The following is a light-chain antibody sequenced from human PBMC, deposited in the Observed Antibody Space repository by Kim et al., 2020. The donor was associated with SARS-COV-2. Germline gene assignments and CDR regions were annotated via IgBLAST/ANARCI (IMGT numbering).Light chain of an antibody. J-gene: IGKJ4*01. CDR3: QQRNNWPFT. CDR1: QSISGY. V-gene: IGKV3-11*01. Sequence: LSPGERATLSCRASQSISGYLTWYQQKPVKAPRLFIVAASQMHTGIPARFSGSWSGTDFTLTISSLEPEDFAVYYCQQRNNWPFTFGEGTKVDIK. CDR2: AAS.